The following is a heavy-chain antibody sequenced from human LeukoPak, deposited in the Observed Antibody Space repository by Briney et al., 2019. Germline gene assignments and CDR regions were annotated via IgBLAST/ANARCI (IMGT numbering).Heavy chain of an antibody. CDR2: IKQDGSEK. V-gene: IGHV3-7*01. CDR3: ARDYYGSGSLKGFDP. D-gene: IGHD3-10*01. CDR1: GFTFSSYW. J-gene: IGHJ5*02. Sequence: GGSLRLSCAASGFTFSSYWMSWVRQAPGKGLEWVANIKQDGSEKYYVDSVKGRFTISRDNAENSLYLQMNSLRAEDTAVYFCARDYYGSGSLKGFDPWGQGTLVTVSS.